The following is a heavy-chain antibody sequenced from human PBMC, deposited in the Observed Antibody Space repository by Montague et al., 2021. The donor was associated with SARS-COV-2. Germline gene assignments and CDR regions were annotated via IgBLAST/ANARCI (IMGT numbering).Heavy chain of an antibody. D-gene: IGHD3-22*01. CDR3: ARGPKMGGSGYYYN. J-gene: IGHJ1*01. V-gene: IGHV4-39*01. CDR1: GDSIGSSSYY. CDR2: IYHDGNT. Sequence: SETLSLTCTVSGDSIGSSSYYWGWIRQPPGKGPEWIGSIYHDGNTYYNPSLKTRFSLSIDEKKNQFSLKFYSVTVADTAVYSCARGPKMGGSGYYYNWGQGILVTVSS.